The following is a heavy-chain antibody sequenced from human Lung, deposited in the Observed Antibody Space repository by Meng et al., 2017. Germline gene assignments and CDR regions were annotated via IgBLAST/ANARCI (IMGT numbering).Heavy chain of an antibody. V-gene: IGHV4-34*01. CDR1: GGSFSDYY. CDR3: ARGPTTMAHDFDY. CDR2: INHSGST. Sequence: GRLKQWVAGLLKPSGTLSLTCVFFGGSFSDYYWSWIRQSPGKGLEWIGEINHSGSTNYNPSLESRATISVDTSQNNLSLKLSSVTAADSAVYYCARGPTTMAHDFDYWGQGTLVTVSS. D-gene: IGHD4-11*01. J-gene: IGHJ4*02.